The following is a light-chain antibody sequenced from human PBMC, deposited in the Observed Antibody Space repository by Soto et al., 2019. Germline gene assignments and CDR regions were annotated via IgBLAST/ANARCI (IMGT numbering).Light chain of an antibody. CDR2: EVN. V-gene: IGLV2-8*01. CDR1: SSAVGGYNY. Sequence: QSVLTQPPSASGSSGQSVTISCTGTSSAVGGYNYVSWYQQHPGKAPKLIIFEVNSRPSGVPDRFSGSKSGNTASLTVSGLQAEDEADYYCCSYAGSNHLIFGGGTKLTVL. CDR3: CSYAGSNHLI. J-gene: IGLJ2*01.